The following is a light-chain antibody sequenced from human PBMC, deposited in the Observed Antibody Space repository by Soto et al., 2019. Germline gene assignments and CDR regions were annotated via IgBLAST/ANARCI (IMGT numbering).Light chain of an antibody. J-gene: IGLJ1*01. CDR3: SSYTSSSTLV. CDR2: DVS. Sequence: QSALTQPASVSGSPGQSITISCTGTISDVGGYNYVSWYQQHPGKAPKLMIYDVSNRPSGVSNRFSGSKSGNTASLTISGLQDEDEADYYCSSYTSSSTLVFGTGTKVPS. CDR1: ISDVGGYNY. V-gene: IGLV2-14*01.